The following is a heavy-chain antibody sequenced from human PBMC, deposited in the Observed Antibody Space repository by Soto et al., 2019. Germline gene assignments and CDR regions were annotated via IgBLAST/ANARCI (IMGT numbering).Heavy chain of an antibody. J-gene: IGHJ6*02. CDR3: ARDPYGEGYYYYYGMDV. D-gene: IGHD4-17*01. Sequence: SVKVSCKASGGTFSSYAISWVRQAPGQGLEWMGGIIPIFGTANYAQKFQGRVTITADESTSTAYMELSSLRSEDTAVYYCARDPYGEGYYYYYGMDVWGQGTTVTVS. CDR1: GGTFSSYA. CDR2: IIPIFGTA. V-gene: IGHV1-69*13.